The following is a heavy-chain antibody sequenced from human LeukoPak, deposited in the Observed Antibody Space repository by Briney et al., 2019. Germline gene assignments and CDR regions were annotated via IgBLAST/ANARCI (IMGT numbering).Heavy chain of an antibody. V-gene: IGHV4-39*07. CDR2: IYYSGST. CDR1: GGSISSSSYY. CDR3: ATQLGNYYDSSGFDY. D-gene: IGHD3-22*01. Sequence: SETLSLTCTVSGGSISSSSYYWGWIRQPPGKGLEWIGSIYYSGSTYYNPSLKSRVTISVDTSKNQFSLKLSSVTAADTAVYYCATQLGNYYDSSGFDYWGQGTLVTVSS. J-gene: IGHJ4*02.